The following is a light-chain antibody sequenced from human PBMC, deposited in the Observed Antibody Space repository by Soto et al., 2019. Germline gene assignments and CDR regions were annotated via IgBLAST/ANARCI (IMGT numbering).Light chain of an antibody. CDR1: QSISANY. CDR2: GVS. Sequence: EIVLTQSPGTLSLSPGERATLSCRASQSISANYLAWYQQKPGQAPRLLIYGVSIRATGIPDRFAGSGSGPDFTLIISRLEPEDFAVYYCHQYGVSPKTFGHGTTVELK. CDR3: HQYGVSPKT. V-gene: IGKV3-20*01. J-gene: IGKJ1*01.